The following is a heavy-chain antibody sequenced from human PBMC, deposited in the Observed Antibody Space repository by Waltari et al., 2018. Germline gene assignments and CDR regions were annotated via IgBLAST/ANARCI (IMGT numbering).Heavy chain of an antibody. V-gene: IGHV3-74*01. CDR2: CRRDGSST. Sequence: EVQLVESGGYLIQPGGSLKLSCAASGFTFSTRWMHWVRQAPGKGRVCVSRCRRDGSSTSDGESVNGRFTISRDNAKNTLYLQMQSLRVEDTAVYYCGSAWGGGGVDYWGQGTLVTVSS. D-gene: IGHD7-27*01. CDR1: GFTFSTRW. CDR3: GSAWGGGGVDY. J-gene: IGHJ4*02.